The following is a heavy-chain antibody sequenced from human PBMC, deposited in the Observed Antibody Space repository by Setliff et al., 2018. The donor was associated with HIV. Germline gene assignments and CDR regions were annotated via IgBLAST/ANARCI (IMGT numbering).Heavy chain of an antibody. CDR3: ARQGGYSGYGFYYYYYYMDV. V-gene: IGHV4-39*01. CDR1: GGSISSNSYY. CDR2: IYYSGST. D-gene: IGHD5-12*01. Sequence: PSETLSLTCTVSGGSISSNSYYWGWIRQPPGKGLEWIGSIYYSGSTYYNPSLESRVTISVDTSKNQFSLKLSSVTAADTAVYYCARQGGYSGYGFYYYYYYMDVWG. J-gene: IGHJ6*03.